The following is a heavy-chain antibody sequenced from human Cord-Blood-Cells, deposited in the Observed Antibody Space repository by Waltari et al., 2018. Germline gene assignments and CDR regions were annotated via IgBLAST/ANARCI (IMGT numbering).Heavy chain of an antibody. V-gene: IGHV3-7*01. CDR2: IKQDGSEK. J-gene: IGHJ5*02. CDR3: AREGSSSWYWFDP. CDR1: GFTFSSYW. D-gene: IGHD6-13*01. Sequence: EVQLVESGGGLVQPGGSLRLSCAASGFTFSSYWMSWVRQAPGKGLEWVANIKQDGSEKYYGDSVKGRFTISRDNAKNSLYLQMNSLRAEDTAVYYCAREGSSSWYWFDPWGQGTLVTVSS.